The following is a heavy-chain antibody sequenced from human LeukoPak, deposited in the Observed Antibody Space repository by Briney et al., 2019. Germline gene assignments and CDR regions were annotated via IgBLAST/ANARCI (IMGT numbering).Heavy chain of an antibody. CDR1: GYSISSGYY. V-gene: IGHV4-38-2*02. CDR3: ARDSPIVHDAFDI. Sequence: SETLSLTCTVSGYSISSGYYWGWIRQPPGKGLEWIGSIYHSGSTYYNPSLKSRVTISVDTSKNQFSLKLSSVTAADTAVYYCARDSPIVHDAFDIWGQGTMVTVSS. J-gene: IGHJ3*02. CDR2: IYHSGST. D-gene: IGHD3-16*02.